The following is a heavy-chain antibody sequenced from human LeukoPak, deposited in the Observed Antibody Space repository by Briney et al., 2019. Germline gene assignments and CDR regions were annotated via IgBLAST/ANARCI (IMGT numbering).Heavy chain of an antibody. V-gene: IGHV4-59*13. J-gene: IGHJ4*02. Sequence: PSETLSLTCTVSGGSISSYYWSWIRQPPGKGLEWLGYIYCDGSTNYNPSLKSRVTMSVDTSKNQFSLKLSSVTAADTAVYYCARGDCSGGNCYSTGLFDFWGQGTLVTVSS. CDR2: IYCDGST. CDR1: GGSISSYY. D-gene: IGHD2-15*01. CDR3: ARGDCSGGNCYSTGLFDF.